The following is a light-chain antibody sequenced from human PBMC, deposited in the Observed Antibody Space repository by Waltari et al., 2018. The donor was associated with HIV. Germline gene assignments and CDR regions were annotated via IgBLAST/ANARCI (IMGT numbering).Light chain of an antibody. CDR1: RSVGSS. CDR3: QQYSTWPLT. Sequence: EVVMTQSPATLLESPGKPANLSCRASRSVGSSLAWYHQKPGRSPRLLIYGASSPASDAPPTFSGSGAGTDFSLSISSLRSDDVGIYYCQQYSTWPLTFGRGTTVEIK. V-gene: IGKV3-15*01. J-gene: IGKJ1*01. CDR2: GAS.